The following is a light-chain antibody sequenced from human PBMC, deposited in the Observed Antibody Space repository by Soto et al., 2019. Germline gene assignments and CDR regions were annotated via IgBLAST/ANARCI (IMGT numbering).Light chain of an antibody. V-gene: IGLV2-11*01. Sequence: QSALIQPPSVSGSPGQSVTISCTGTSSDVGSYDYVSWYQQHPGTVPKPMIYNVNTQPSGVPDRFSGSKSGNTASLTISGLRAEDEADYYCCSYVGRNTYVFGTGTKVTVL. J-gene: IGLJ1*01. CDR3: CSYVGRNTYV. CDR2: NVN. CDR1: SSDVGSYDY.